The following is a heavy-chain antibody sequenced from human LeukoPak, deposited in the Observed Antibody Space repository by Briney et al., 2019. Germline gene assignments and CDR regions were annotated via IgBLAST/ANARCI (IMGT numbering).Heavy chain of an antibody. CDR2: ISYDGSNK. CDR1: GFTFSSYG. CDR3: AKRGSIAARPGALFDY. Sequence: PGGSLRLSCAASGFTFSSYGMHWVRQAPGKGLEWVAVISYDGSNKYYADSVKGRFTISRDNSKNTLYLQMNSLRAEDTAVYYCAKRGSIAARPGALFDYWGQGTLVTVSS. J-gene: IGHJ4*02. V-gene: IGHV3-30*18. D-gene: IGHD6-6*01.